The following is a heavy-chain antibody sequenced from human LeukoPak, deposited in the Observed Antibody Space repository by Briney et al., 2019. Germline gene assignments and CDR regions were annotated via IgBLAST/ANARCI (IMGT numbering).Heavy chain of an antibody. V-gene: IGHV4-34*01. CDR1: GGSFSGYY. Sequence: SETLSLTCAVYGGSFSGYYWSWIRQPPGKGLEWIGEINHSGSTNYNPSLKSRVTISVDTSKNQFSLKLSSVTAADTAVYYCARGRNHYGSGSYWRYYYYMDVWGKGTTVTVSS. CDR2: INHSGST. CDR3: ARGRNHYGSGSYWRYYYYMDV. J-gene: IGHJ6*03. D-gene: IGHD3-10*01.